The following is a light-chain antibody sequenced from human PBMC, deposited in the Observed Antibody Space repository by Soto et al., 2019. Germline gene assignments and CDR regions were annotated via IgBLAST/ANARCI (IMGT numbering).Light chain of an antibody. CDR2: GAP. J-gene: IGKJ3*01. CDR1: QSVSSN. Sequence: EIVMTQSPATLSVSPEERATLSCRASQSVSSNLAWYQQKPGQAPRLLIYGAPTRATGIPARFSGSGSGTEFTRTISSLQSEDFAVYYCQQYNNWPPLFTVGPGTKVDIK. V-gene: IGKV3-15*01. CDR3: QQYNNWPPLFT.